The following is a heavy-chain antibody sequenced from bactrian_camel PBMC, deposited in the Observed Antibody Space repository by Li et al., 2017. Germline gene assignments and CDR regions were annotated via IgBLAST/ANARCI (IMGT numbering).Heavy chain of an antibody. J-gene: IGHJ4*01. Sequence: VQLVESGGGSVQAGGSLRLSCAASGYTSSRDCMGWFRQAPEKEREEVATIDRHGVTNYADSVKGRFTITKDGGKNTLYQQMNSLKPEDTAMYYCVTNLHFDCSIAFNIWGQGTRVTVS. D-gene: IGHD3*01. CDR1: GYTSSRDC. CDR3: VTNLHFDCSIAFNI. V-gene: IGHV3S53*01. CDR2: IDRHGVT.